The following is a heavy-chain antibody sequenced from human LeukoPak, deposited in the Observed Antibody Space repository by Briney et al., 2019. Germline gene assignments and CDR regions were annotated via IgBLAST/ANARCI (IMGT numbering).Heavy chain of an antibody. D-gene: IGHD3-9*01. CDR2: INPNSGGT. J-gene: IGHJ3*02. CDR3: ARDYAYYDILTGYLDAFDI. Sequence: GASVKVSCKASGYTFTGYYMHWVRQAPGQGLEWMGWINPNSGGTNYAQKFQGRDTMTRDTSISTAYMELSRLRSDDTAVYYCARDYAYYDILTGYLDAFDIWGQGTMVTVSS. V-gene: IGHV1-2*02. CDR1: GYTFTGYY.